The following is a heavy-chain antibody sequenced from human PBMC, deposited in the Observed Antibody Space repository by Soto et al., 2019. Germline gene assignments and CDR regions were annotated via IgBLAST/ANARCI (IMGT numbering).Heavy chain of an antibody. CDR2: ISGSGGST. V-gene: IGHV3-23*01. Sequence: PGGSLRLSCAASGFTFSSYAMSWVRQAPGKGLEWVSAISGSGGSTYYADSVKGRFTISRDNSKNTLYLQMNSLRAEDTAVYYCAKAQTWTRLYYFDYWGQGTLVTSPQ. CDR1: GFTFSSYA. J-gene: IGHJ4*02. D-gene: IGHD1-1*01. CDR3: AKAQTWTRLYYFDY.